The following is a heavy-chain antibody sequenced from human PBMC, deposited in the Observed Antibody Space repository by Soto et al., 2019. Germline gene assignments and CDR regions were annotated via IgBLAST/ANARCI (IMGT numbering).Heavy chain of an antibody. CDR2: ISYDGSKK. Sequence: XESLGLSCAASGFTFSDYAMHWVRQAPGKGLEWVAMISYDGSKKYYAGSVKGRFTISRDNSKKTLYVQMKSLRAEDTAVYYCAKDSLSAPHTYGYKAYWGQGTLVTVSS. CDR3: AKDSLSAPHTYGYKAY. D-gene: IGHD5-18*01. J-gene: IGHJ4*02. CDR1: GFTFSDYA. V-gene: IGHV3-30*18.